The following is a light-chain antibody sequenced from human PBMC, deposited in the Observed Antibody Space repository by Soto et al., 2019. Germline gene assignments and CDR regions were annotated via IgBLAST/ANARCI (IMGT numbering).Light chain of an antibody. CDR2: DAS. V-gene: IGKV1-5*01. Sequence: DIQMTQSPATLSASVGDRVTITCRASQSISSWLAWYQQKPGKVPKLLIDDASSLESGVPSRFSGSGSGTEFTLTISGLQPDDFATYYCQQYNTYPWTFGQGTKVEIK. CDR1: QSISSW. CDR3: QQYNTYPWT. J-gene: IGKJ1*01.